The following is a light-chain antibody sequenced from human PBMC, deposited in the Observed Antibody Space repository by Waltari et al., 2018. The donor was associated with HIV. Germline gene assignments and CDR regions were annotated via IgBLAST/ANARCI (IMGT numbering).Light chain of an antibody. J-gene: IGLJ2*01. CDR1: NSNIGSNS. CDR3: AAWDDSRNAHVV. CDR2: RSK. V-gene: IGLV1-44*01. Sequence: QSVLTQPPSASGTPGQRVTISCSGSNSNIGSNSVNWYQQLPGTAPKLLIYRSKQRPVGVPGRFSGSKSGTAASRAISGLQSEDEADYYCAAWDDSRNAHVVFGGGTKLTVL.